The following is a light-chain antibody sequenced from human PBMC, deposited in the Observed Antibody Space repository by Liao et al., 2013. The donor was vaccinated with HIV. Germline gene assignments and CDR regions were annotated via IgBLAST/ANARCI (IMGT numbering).Light chain of an antibody. Sequence: SYELTQPPSVSVSPGQTARITCSGDALPKQYAYWYQQKPGQAPVLLIYKDSERPSGIPERFSGSHSGNTATLTITRVEAGDEADYYCQVWDSNTDHVIFGGGTKLTVL. J-gene: IGLJ2*01. V-gene: IGLV3-25*02. CDR3: QVWDSNTDHVI. CDR2: KDS. CDR1: ALPKQY.